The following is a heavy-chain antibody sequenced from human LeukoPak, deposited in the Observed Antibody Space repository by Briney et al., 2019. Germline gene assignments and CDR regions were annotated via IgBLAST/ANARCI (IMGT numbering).Heavy chain of an antibody. Sequence: SETLSLTCTVSGGSISSYYWSWIRQPPGKGLEWIGYIYYSGSTNYNPSLKSRVTISVDTSKNQFSLKLSSVTAADTAVYYCARRSSDYVWGSYRAYYFDYWGQGTLVTVSS. CDR2: IYYSGST. D-gene: IGHD3-16*02. V-gene: IGHV4-59*08. CDR1: GGSISSYY. J-gene: IGHJ4*02. CDR3: ARRSSDYVWGSYRAYYFDY.